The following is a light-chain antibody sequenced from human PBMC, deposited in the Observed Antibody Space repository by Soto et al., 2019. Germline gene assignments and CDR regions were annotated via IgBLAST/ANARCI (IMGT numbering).Light chain of an antibody. CDR3: QQRSSWPLT. V-gene: IGKV3-11*01. CDR2: DAS. CDR1: ETLRTF. Sequence: EIVLTQSPATLSLSPGERATLSCRATETLRTFLAWYQQKAGQAPRLLIYDASNRATGIPDRFSGSGSGTDFTLTISNLEPEDSAVYYCQQRSSWPLTFGGGTKVDIK. J-gene: IGKJ4*01.